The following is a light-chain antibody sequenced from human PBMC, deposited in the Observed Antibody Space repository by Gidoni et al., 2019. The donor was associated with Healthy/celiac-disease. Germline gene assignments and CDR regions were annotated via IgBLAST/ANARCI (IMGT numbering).Light chain of an antibody. Sequence: EIVMTQSPATLSVSPGERTTLSCRASPSVSSNLAWYQQKPGQAPRRLIYGASPMATGIPARFSGSGSGTEFTLTISSLQSEDFAVYYCQQYNNWPLTFGGGTKVEIK. V-gene: IGKV3-15*01. J-gene: IGKJ4*01. CDR1: PSVSSN. CDR2: GAS. CDR3: QQYNNWPLT.